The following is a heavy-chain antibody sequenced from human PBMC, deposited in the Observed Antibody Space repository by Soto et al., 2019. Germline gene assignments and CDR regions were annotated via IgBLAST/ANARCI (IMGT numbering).Heavy chain of an antibody. Sequence: SETLSLTCTVSGGSISSSSYYWGWIRQPPGKGLEWIGSIYYSGSTYYNPSLKSRVTISVDTSKNQFSLKLSSVTAADTAVYYCAGWIIAATIPRDYWGQGTLVTVSS. CDR3: AGWIIAATIPRDY. CDR2: IYYSGST. V-gene: IGHV4-39*01. CDR1: GGSISSSSYY. D-gene: IGHD5-12*01. J-gene: IGHJ4*02.